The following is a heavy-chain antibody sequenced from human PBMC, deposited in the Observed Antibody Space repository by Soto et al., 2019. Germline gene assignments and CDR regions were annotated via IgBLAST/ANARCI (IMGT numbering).Heavy chain of an antibody. D-gene: IGHD4-17*01. CDR1: GFSLSTSGVG. V-gene: IGHV2-5*02. J-gene: IGHJ1*01. CDR3: AHGRSTVPKAEYFQH. CDR2: IYWDDDK. Sequence: QITLKESGPTLVKPTQTLTLTCTFYGFSLSTSGVGVGWIRQPPGEALEWLAVIYWDDDKRYSPSLRSRLTITKDTSKNQVVLTMTNMDPVDTATYYCAHGRSTVPKAEYFQHWGHGTLVTVSS.